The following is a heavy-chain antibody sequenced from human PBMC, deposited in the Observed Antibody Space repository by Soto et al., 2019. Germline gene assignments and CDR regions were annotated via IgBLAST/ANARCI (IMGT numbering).Heavy chain of an antibody. D-gene: IGHD5-12*01. CDR2: ISARGGSS. Sequence: EVQLLESGGGLVQPGGSLRLSCAASGFSFSSYTMVWVRQAPGKGLGWVSVISARGGSSYFADSVKARFTISTDNSKNVLSLEVKSLRAEDTAIYFCAKGSIEYSASVDNWGQGTLVLVSS. CDR1: GFSFSSYT. CDR3: AKGSIEYSASVDN. J-gene: IGHJ4*02. V-gene: IGHV3-23*01.